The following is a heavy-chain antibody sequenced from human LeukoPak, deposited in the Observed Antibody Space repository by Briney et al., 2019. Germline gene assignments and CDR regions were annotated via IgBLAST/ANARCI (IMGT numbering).Heavy chain of an antibody. V-gene: IGHV1-18*01. CDR2: ISAYNGNT. CDR1: GYTFTSYG. D-gene: IGHD3-3*01. J-gene: IGHJ5*02. CDR3: ARERAYYDFWSGQTNWFDP. Sequence: ASVKVSCKASGYTFTSYGISWVRQAPGQGLEWMGWISAYNGNTNYAQKLQGRVTMTTDTSTSTAYMELSSLRSEDTAVYYCARERAYYDFWSGQTNWFDPWGQGTLVTVSS.